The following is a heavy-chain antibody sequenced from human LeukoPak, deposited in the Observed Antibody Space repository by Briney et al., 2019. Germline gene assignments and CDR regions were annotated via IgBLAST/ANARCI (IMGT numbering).Heavy chain of an antibody. V-gene: IGHV3-74*01. CDR3: ARGSWSAADTNIDY. D-gene: IGHD6-13*01. J-gene: IGHJ4*02. CDR1: GFTLSTYW. CDR2: INSDGSRT. Sequence: GGSLRLSCAASGFTLSTYWMHWVRQGPGKGLGWVSCINSDGSRTTYADSVKGRFTISRDNAKNTLSLQMNPLRVEDTAVYYCARGSWSAADTNIDYWGQGTLVTVSS.